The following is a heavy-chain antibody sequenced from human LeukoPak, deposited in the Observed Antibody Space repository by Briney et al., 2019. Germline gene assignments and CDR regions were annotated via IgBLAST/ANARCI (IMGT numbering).Heavy chain of an antibody. CDR2: IRYDGSDK. D-gene: IGHD6-19*01. CDR3: AKGSWTVPAHY. Sequence: PGGSLRLSCAASGFPFGSHSMHWVRQAPGKGLEWVAFIRYDGSDKYYSDSVKDRFTISRDNSKNTLHLQINSLRTEDTALYYCAKGSWTVPAHYGGQGTLVAVSS. J-gene: IGHJ4*02. V-gene: IGHV3-30*02. CDR1: GFPFGSHS.